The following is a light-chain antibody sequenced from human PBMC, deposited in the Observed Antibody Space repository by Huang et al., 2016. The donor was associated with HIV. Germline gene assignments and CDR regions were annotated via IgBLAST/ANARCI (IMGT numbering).Light chain of an antibody. J-gene: IGKJ1*01. CDR1: QVIGNS. CDR3: QKYDSAPRT. V-gene: IGKV1-27*01. CDR2: VAS. Sequence: DIQMTQSPSSLSAFVGDTVTITCRASQVIGNSLAWYQQKPGRPPKLLIYVASTLQSWVPSRFSGSGSGKDFTLTISNLQTEDVATYYCQKYDSAPRTFGQGTRV.